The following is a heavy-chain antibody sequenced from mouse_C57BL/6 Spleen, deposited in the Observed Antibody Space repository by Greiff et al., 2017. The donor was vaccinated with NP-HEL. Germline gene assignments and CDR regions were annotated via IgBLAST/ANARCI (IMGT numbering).Heavy chain of an antibody. J-gene: IGHJ2*01. Sequence: QVQLQQSGAELVKPGASVKISCKASGYAFSSYWMNWVKQRPGKGLEWIGQIYPGDGDTNYNGKFKGKATLTADKSSSTAYMQLSSLTSEDSAVYFCARRAESLYYFDYWGQGTTLTVSS. CDR1: GYAFSSYW. CDR2: IYPGDGDT. V-gene: IGHV1-80*01. CDR3: ARRAESLYYFDY. D-gene: IGHD3-1*01.